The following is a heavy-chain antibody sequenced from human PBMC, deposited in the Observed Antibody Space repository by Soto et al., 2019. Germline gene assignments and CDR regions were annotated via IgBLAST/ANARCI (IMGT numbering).Heavy chain of an antibody. CDR1: GFSFSTYW. Sequence: GGSLRLSCAASGFSFSTYWMDWVRQAPGKGLEWVANINQDGSEKHYVDSVKGRFTISRDNAKNSLYLQMSSLTAEDSALYYCSRSLDYWGQGTPVTVSS. CDR3: SRSLDY. V-gene: IGHV3-7*01. CDR2: INQDGSEK. J-gene: IGHJ4*02.